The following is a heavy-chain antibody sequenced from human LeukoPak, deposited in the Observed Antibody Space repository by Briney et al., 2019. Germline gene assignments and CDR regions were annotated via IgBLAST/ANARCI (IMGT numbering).Heavy chain of an antibody. CDR1: GGSISSGGYY. V-gene: IGHV4-61*08. CDR2: IYYSGST. CDR3: AKQRGWLQAYDP. D-gene: IGHD5-24*01. J-gene: IGHJ5*02. Sequence: PSETLSLTCTVSGGSISSGGYYWSWIRQPPGKGLEWIGYIYYSGSTNYNPSLKSRVTISVDTSKNQFSLNLNSVTAADTAVYYCAKQRGWLQAYDPWGQGTLVTVSS.